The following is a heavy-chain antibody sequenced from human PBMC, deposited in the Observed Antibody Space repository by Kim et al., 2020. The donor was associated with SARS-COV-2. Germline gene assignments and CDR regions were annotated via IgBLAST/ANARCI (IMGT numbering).Heavy chain of an antibody. CDR2: IIPIFGTA. V-gene: IGHV1-69*13. CDR1: GGTFSSYA. D-gene: IGHD2-2*01. J-gene: IGHJ3*02. Sequence: SVKVSCKASGGTFSSYAISWVRQAPGQGLEWMGGIIPIFGTANYAQKFQGRVTITADESTSTAYMELSSLRSEDTAVYYCARYHRVVDAFDIWGQGTMVTVSS. CDR3: ARYHRVVDAFDI.